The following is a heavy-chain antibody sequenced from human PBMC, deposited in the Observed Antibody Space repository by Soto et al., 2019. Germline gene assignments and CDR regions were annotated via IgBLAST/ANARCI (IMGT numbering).Heavy chain of an antibody. CDR2: TYYRSKWYN. Sequence: SQTLSLTCAISGDSVSSNSAAWNWIRQSPSRGLEWLGRTYYRSKWYNDYAVSVKSRITINPDTSKNQFSLQLNSVTPEDTAVYYCARDRPFEHYGGTYFDYWGQGTLVTVSS. D-gene: IGHD4-17*01. CDR1: GDSVSSNSAA. J-gene: IGHJ4*02. CDR3: ARDRPFEHYGGTYFDY. V-gene: IGHV6-1*01.